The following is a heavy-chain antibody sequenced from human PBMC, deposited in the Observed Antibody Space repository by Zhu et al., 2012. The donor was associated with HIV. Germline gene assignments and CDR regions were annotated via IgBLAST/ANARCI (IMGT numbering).Heavy chain of an antibody. J-gene: IGHJ4*02. D-gene: IGHD3-9*01. CDR3: ARHSRYDIVTGWGHFDF. CDR2: IDHGGST. Sequence: QVQLQQWGAGLLKPSETLSLTCAVYGGSFSGYYWSWIRQSPEKGLEWIGEIDHGGSTDYSPPLKSRVTISVDRSKNQFSLKLTSVSAADTAVYYCARHSRYDIVTGWGHFDFWGQGTLVTVSS. V-gene: IGHV4-34*01. CDR1: GGSFSGYY.